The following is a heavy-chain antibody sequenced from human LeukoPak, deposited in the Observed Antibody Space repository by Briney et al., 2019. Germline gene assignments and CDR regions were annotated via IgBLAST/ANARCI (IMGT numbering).Heavy chain of an antibody. D-gene: IGHD4-11*01. Sequence: PGGSLRLSCAASGFTFSHYGMHWVRQAPGKGLEWVAVICHDGSNKYYTDSVKGRFSISRDNSRNTQYLEMNSLRVEDTAVYYCAKDAQRGFDYSNSLDYWGQGTLVTVSS. CDR1: GFTFSHYG. V-gene: IGHV3-33*06. CDR2: ICHDGSNK. J-gene: IGHJ4*02. CDR3: AKDAQRGFDYSNSLDY.